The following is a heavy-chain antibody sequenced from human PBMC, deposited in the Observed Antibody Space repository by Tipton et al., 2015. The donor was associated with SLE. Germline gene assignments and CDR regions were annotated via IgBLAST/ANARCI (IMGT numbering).Heavy chain of an antibody. D-gene: IGHD6-13*01. J-gene: IGHJ6*02. CDR1: GFTFSSYG. CDR2: IRYDGSNK. CDR3: AGRIAAALDGMDV. V-gene: IGHV3-30*02. Sequence: SLRLSCAASGFTFSSYGMHWVRQAPGKGLEWVAFIRYDGSNKYYADSVKGRFTISRDNSKNTLYLQMNSLRAEDTAVYYCAGRIAAALDGMDVWGQGTTVTVSS.